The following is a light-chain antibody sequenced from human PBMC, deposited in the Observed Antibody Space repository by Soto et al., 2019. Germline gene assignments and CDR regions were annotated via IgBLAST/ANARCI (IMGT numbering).Light chain of an antibody. V-gene: IGLV1-40*01. CDR2: GNS. CDR1: SSNIGAGFD. CDR3: AAWDDSLKGV. Sequence: QSVLTQPPSVSGAPGQRVTISCTGSSSNIGAGFDVHWYHQIAGTAPKLLIYGNSNRPSGVPDRFSGSKSGTSASLAISGLQSEDEADYYCAAWDDSLKGVFGGGTKLTVL. J-gene: IGLJ2*01.